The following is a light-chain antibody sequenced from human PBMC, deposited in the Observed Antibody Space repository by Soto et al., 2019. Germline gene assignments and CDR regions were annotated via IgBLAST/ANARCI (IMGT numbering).Light chain of an antibody. CDR1: QSIQTW. CDR3: LQHNNYPWT. Sequence: DIQMTQSPSTLSASVGDRVTISCRASQSIQTWLAWYQQRPGKAPNLLIFDASDLASGVSSRFSGSGSGAEFTLTISSLQADDFATYYCLQHNNYPWTFGQGTKVEIK. CDR2: DAS. V-gene: IGKV1-5*01. J-gene: IGKJ1*01.